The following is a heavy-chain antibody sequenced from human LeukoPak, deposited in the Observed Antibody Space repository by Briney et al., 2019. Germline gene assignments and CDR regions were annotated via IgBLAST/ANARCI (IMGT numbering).Heavy chain of an antibody. Sequence: QSGGSLRLSCAASGFTVSSNYMSWVRQAPGKGLEWVSVIYSGGSTYYADSVKGRFTISRDNSKNTLYLQMNSLRAEDTAVYYCATHRDDHYDFWSGYAFDIWGQGTMVTVSS. CDR3: ATHRDDHYDFWSGYAFDI. CDR1: GFTVSSNY. V-gene: IGHV3-66*04. D-gene: IGHD3-3*01. CDR2: IYSGGST. J-gene: IGHJ3*02.